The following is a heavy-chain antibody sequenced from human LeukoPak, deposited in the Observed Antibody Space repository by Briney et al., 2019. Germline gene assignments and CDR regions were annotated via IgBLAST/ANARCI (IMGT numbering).Heavy chain of an antibody. Sequence: SETLSLTCAVYGGSLSGYYWSWIRQPPGKGLEWIGEINHSGSTNYNPSLKSRVTISVDTSKNQFSLKLSSVTAADTAVYYCARKGYYYGSGSYYIPYYFDYWGQGTLVTVPS. V-gene: IGHV4-34*01. D-gene: IGHD3-10*01. CDR3: ARKGYYYGSGSYYIPYYFDY. CDR2: INHSGST. CDR1: GGSLSGYY. J-gene: IGHJ4*02.